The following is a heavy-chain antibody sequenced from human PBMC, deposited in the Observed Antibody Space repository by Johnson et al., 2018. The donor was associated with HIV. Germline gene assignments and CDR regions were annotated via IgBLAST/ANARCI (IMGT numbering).Heavy chain of an antibody. J-gene: IGHJ3*02. V-gene: IGHV3-7*05. D-gene: IGHD1-26*01. Sequence: VQLVESGGGLVQPGGSLRLSCAASRFTFSSYWMSWVRQAPGKGLEWVANIRQDGSERYYVDSVKGRFTISRDNAQNSLYLQMNSLRADDTATYYGSRDLRLGAIDALDIWGQWTMFTVSS. CDR1: RFTFSSYW. CDR2: IRQDGSER. CDR3: SRDLRLGAIDALDI.